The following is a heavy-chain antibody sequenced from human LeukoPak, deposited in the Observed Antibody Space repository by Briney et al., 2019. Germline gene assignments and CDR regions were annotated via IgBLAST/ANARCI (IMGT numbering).Heavy chain of an antibody. CDR2: ISYDGSNK. D-gene: IGHD6-19*01. V-gene: IGHV3-30*18. Sequence: GETLTLSCGASGFTFRSYGMHWVRQAPGKELEWVAVISYDGSNKYYADSVKGRFTISRDNSKNTLYLQMNSLRAEDTAVYYCAKDAGYSSGRFQRWGQGTLVSVSS. CDR1: GFTFRSYG. J-gene: IGHJ1*01. CDR3: AKDAGYSSGRFQR.